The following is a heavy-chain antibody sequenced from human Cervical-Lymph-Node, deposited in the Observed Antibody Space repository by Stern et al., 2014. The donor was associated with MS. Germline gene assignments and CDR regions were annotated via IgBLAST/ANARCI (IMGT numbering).Heavy chain of an antibody. CDR3: ARMMGSGYRHYFDY. V-gene: IGHV2-70*04. Sequence: DTLKESGPALVKPTKTLTLTCTFSGFSLVTSGVRVSWIRQPPGKALEWLAPICWNDKTFYNTTMQSRLIISKDTSQNQIVLTMTNVDPVDTATYYCARMMGSGYRHYFDYWGQGTPVTVS. D-gene: IGHD3-3*01. J-gene: IGHJ4*02. CDR2: ICWNDKT. CDR1: GFSLVTSGVR.